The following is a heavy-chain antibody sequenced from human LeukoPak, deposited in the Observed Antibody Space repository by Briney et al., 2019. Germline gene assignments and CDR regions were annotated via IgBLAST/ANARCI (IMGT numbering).Heavy chain of an antibody. J-gene: IGHJ4*02. D-gene: IGHD3-9*01. CDR1: GYTFTSYG. V-gene: IGHV1-18*01. CDR3: ARGGGLYYDILTGYYKPHYFDY. Sequence: GASVKVSCTASGYTFTSYGISWVRQAPGQGLEWMGWISAYNGNTNYAQKLQGRVTMTTDTSTSTAYMELRSLRSDDTAVYYCARGGGLYYDILTGYYKPHYFDYWGQGTMVTVSS. CDR2: ISAYNGNT.